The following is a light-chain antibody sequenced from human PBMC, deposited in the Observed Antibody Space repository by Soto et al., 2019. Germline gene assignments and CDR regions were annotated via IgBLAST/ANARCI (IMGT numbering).Light chain of an antibody. V-gene: IGKV1-9*01. Sequence: SPFTLSASKRDRVTITCRASLGISSYLAWYQQKPGKAPKLLIYAASTLQSGVPSRFSGSGSGTDFTLTISSLQPEDCATYTSQQLNTFPVTFGGVTMG. J-gene: IGKJ4*01. CDR2: AAS. CDR1: LGISSY. CDR3: QQLNTFPVT.